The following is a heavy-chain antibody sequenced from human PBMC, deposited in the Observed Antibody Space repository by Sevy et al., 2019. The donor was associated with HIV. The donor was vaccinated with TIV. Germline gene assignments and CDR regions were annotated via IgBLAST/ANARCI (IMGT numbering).Heavy chain of an antibody. Sequence: GGSLRLSCAASGFTFSSYSMNWVRQAPGKGLEWVSYISSSSSTIYYADSVKGRFTISRDNAKNSLYLQMNSLRDEDTAVYYCARGWLFGSALSGAFDIWGQGTMVTVSS. V-gene: IGHV3-48*02. CDR1: GFTFSSYS. D-gene: IGHD3-3*01. CDR3: ARGWLFGSALSGAFDI. CDR2: ISSSSSTI. J-gene: IGHJ3*02.